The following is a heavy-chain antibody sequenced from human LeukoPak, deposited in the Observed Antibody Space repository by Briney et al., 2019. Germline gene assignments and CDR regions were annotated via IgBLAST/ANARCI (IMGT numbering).Heavy chain of an antibody. D-gene: IGHD3-22*01. CDR3: ARVRGSSGYYYVRGGPFDY. CDR2: IYYSGST. CDR1: GGSVSSYY. V-gene: IGHV4-59*02. Sequence: KPSETLSVTCTVSGGSVSSYYWSWIRQPPGKGLEWIGYIYYSGSTNYNPSLKSRVTISVDTSKNQSSLKLSSVTAADTAVYYCARVRGSSGYYYVRGGPFDYWGQGTLVTVSS. J-gene: IGHJ4*02.